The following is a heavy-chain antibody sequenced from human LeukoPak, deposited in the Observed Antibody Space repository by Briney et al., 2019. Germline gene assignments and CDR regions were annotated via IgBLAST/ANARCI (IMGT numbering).Heavy chain of an antibody. CDR3: AREASASSSWLFGSSITLVDY. J-gene: IGHJ4*02. D-gene: IGHD2/OR15-2a*01. Sequence: GGSLRLSCAASGFTFSSYGMHWVRQAPGKGLEWVAVISYDGSNKYYADSVKGRFTISRDNSKNTLYLQMNSLRAEDTAVYYCAREASASSSWLFGSSITLVDYWGQGTLVTVSS. CDR1: GFTFSSYG. CDR2: ISYDGSNK. V-gene: IGHV3-30*03.